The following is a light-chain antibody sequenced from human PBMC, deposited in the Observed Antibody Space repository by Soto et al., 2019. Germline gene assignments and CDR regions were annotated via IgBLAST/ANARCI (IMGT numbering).Light chain of an antibody. J-gene: IGKJ4*01. CDR1: PSLLDSDDGNTY. Sequence: DFLMTQSPLSLPVTTGEPASISCRSSPSLLDSDDGNTYLDWYLQKPGQSPQLLIYTVSYRASGVPDRFSGSGSGTDFTLKISRVEAEDVGVYYCMQRIEFPLTFGGGTKVDI. V-gene: IGKV2-40*01. CDR3: MQRIEFPLT. CDR2: TVS.